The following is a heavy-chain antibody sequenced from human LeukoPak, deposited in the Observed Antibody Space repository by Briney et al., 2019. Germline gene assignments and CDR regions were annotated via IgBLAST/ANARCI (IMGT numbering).Heavy chain of an antibody. D-gene: IGHD1-7*01. V-gene: IGHV4-61*01. CDR3: ARDLITGTVRFDP. CDR2: IYYSGNT. J-gene: IGHJ5*02. CDR1: GGSVSSGSYY. Sequence: SETLSLTCTVSGGSVSSGSYYWSWIRQPPGKGLEWVGYIYYSGNTNYNPSLKSRVTISVDTCKNQFSLKLSSVTAADTAVYYCARDLITGTVRFDPWGQGTLVTVSS.